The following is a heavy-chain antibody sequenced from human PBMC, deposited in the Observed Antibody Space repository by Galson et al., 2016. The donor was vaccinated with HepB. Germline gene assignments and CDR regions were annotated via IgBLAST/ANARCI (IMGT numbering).Heavy chain of an antibody. V-gene: IGHV1-69*13. CDR2: ITPMFDIG. D-gene: IGHD3-22*01. J-gene: IGHJ4*02. CDR1: GGTFSNSD. Sequence: SVKVSCKASGGTFSNSDLSWVRQAPGQGLEWMGGITPMFDIGNYAQTFQGRLTITADESTSTIYMDLTSLRPEDTAVYYCVREEGSSGYQTEGYFDYWGRGTLVTVSS. CDR3: VREEGSSGYQTEGYFDY.